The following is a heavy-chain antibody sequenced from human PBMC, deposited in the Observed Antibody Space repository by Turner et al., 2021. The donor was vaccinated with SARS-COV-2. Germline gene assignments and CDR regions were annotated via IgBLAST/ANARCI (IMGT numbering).Heavy chain of an antibody. CDR1: GGSISSSSYY. CDR3: ARLMDTAMDYYGTDV. CDR2: IYYSRSA. J-gene: IGHJ6*02. D-gene: IGHD5-18*01. V-gene: IGHV4-39*01. Sequence: QLQLQESGPGLVKPSETLSLTCTVSGGSISSSSYYWGWIRQPPGKGLAWIGHIYYSRSAYYNPSLKSRVTISVDPSKNQFSLKLTSVTAADTAVYYCARLMDTAMDYYGTDVWGQGTTVTVSS.